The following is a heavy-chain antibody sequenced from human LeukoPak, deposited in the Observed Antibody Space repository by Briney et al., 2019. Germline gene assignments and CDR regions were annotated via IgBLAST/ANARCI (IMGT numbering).Heavy chain of an antibody. CDR1: GFTFSNYA. V-gene: IGHV3-23*01. CDR2: VSDSGAGT. CDR3: AKDLQGVYYSERSFFDS. D-gene: IGHD3-22*01. J-gene: IGHJ4*02. Sequence: SGGSLRLSCAASGFTFSNYAMSWVRQAPGKGLEWVSSVSDSGAGTYYADFVKGRFTISRDNSKNTLYLQMNSLRAEDTAVYYCAKDLQGVYYSERSFFDSWGQGTPVTVSS.